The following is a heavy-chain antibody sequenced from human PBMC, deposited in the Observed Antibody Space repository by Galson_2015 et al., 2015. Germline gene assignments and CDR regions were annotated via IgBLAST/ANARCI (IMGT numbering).Heavy chain of an antibody. Sequence: SLRLSCAASGFTFSSYSMNWVRQAPGKGLEWVSSISSSSSYIYYADSVKGRFTISRDNAKNSLYLQTNSLRAEDTAVYYCARGDCSSTSCYQAHYYYYYGMDVWGQGTTVTVSS. J-gene: IGHJ6*02. V-gene: IGHV3-21*01. CDR2: ISSSSSYI. D-gene: IGHD2-2*01. CDR3: ARGDCSSTSCYQAHYYYYYGMDV. CDR1: GFTFSSYS.